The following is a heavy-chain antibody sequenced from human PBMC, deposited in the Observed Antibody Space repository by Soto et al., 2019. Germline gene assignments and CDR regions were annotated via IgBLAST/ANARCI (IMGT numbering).Heavy chain of an antibody. J-gene: IGHJ4*02. D-gene: IGHD6-6*01. Sequence: GGSLRLSCAASGFTFSSDWMHWVRQAPGKGLVWVSRINTDGSATSYADSVKDRFTISRDNAKNTVYLQMNSLRAEDTAVYYSTRDRPGPQHYFDYWGQGNMVTVSS. CDR2: INTDGSAT. CDR1: GFTFSSDW. V-gene: IGHV3-74*01. CDR3: TRDRPGPQHYFDY.